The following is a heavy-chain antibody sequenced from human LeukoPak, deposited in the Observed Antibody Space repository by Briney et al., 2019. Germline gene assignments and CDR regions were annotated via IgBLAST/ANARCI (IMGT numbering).Heavy chain of an antibody. Sequence: GGSLRLSCAASGFSFSTYGINWVRQAPGRGLEWVSYTSSSGSAIYYADSVKGRFTISRDNAKDSLYLQMNSLRAEDTAVYYCAKDIFTMVRGVVDYWGQGTLVTVSS. CDR1: GFSFSTYG. V-gene: IGHV3-48*01. CDR2: TSSSGSAI. D-gene: IGHD3-10*01. CDR3: AKDIFTMVRGVVDY. J-gene: IGHJ4*02.